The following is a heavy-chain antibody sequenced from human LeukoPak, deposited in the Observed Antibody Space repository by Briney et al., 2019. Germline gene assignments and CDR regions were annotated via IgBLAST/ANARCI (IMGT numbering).Heavy chain of an antibody. CDR3: ARERDGRFFDY. V-gene: IGHV3-7*01. CDR2: INQDGSEK. D-gene: IGHD5-24*01. CDR1: GLTFRSFW. J-gene: IGHJ4*02. Sequence: GGSLRLSCAVSGLTFRSFWMSWVRQAPGKGLEWVANINQDGSEKYFVDSVRGRFTISRDNSKNSLHLQMNTLRAEDTAVYYCARERDGRFFDYWGQGTLVTVSS.